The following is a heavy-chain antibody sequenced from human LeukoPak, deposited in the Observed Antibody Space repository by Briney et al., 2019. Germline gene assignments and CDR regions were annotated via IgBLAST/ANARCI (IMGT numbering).Heavy chain of an antibody. CDR1: GFTFSSYS. CDR2: IRSTANGYAT. D-gene: IGHD3-10*01. Sequence: GGSLRLSCAASGFTFSSYSMNWVRQASGKGLEWVGRIRSTANGYATAYAASVKGRFTISRDDSKNTAYLQMDSLKTEDTAVYYCTGNYYGSGSYADFDYWGQGTLVTVSS. CDR3: TGNYYGSGSYADFDY. V-gene: IGHV3-73*01. J-gene: IGHJ4*02.